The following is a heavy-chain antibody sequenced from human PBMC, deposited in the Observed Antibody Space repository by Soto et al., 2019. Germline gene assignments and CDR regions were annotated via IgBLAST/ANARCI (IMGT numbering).Heavy chain of an antibody. CDR3: ARGDSTDCSNGVCSFFYNHDMDV. Sequence: ASVKVSCKASGYSFTDYHIHWVRQAPGQGLEWLGRINPKSGGTSTAQKFQGWVTMTTDTSISTASMELTRLTSNDTAIYYCARGDSTDCSNGVCSFFYNHDMDVWGQGTTVTVSS. CDR2: INPKSGGT. J-gene: IGHJ6*02. CDR1: GYSFTDYH. V-gene: IGHV1-2*04. D-gene: IGHD2-8*01.